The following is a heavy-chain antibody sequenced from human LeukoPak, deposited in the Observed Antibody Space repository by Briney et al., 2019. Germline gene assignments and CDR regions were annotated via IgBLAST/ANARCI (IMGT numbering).Heavy chain of an antibody. V-gene: IGHV4-34*01. Sequence: SETLSLTCAVYGGSFSGYYWSWIRQPPGKGLEWIGEINHSGSTNYNPSLKSRVTISVDTSKNQFSLKLSSVTAADTAVYYCAREGGYEADAFDIWGQGTMVTVSS. J-gene: IGHJ3*02. CDR3: AREGGYEADAFDI. CDR1: GGSFSGYY. CDR2: INHSGST. D-gene: IGHD5-12*01.